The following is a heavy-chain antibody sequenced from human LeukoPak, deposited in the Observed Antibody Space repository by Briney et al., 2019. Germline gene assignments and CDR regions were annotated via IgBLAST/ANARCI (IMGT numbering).Heavy chain of an antibody. Sequence: PGGSLRLSCAASGFTFTSYWMSWVRQAPGKGLEWAANIKQDGSEKYYVDSVKGRFTISRDNAKNSLYLQMNSLRAEDTAVYYCARVSEAYYYYMDVWGKGTTVTVSS. V-gene: IGHV3-7*01. CDR3: ARVSEAYYYYMDV. CDR1: GFTFTSYW. CDR2: IKQDGSEK. D-gene: IGHD1-26*01. J-gene: IGHJ6*03.